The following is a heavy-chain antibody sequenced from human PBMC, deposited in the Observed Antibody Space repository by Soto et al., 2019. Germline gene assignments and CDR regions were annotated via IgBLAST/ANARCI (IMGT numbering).Heavy chain of an antibody. CDR3: ARDTRDGYNSGFDY. CDR2: IYYSGST. CDR1: VGSSSSYY. D-gene: IGHD1-1*01. J-gene: IGHJ4*02. V-gene: IGHV4-59*01. Sequence: PSETLSLTCTVSVGSSSSYYWSWIRQPPGKGLEWIGYIYYSGSTNYNPSLKSRVTISVDTSKNQFSLKLSSVTAADTAVYYCARDTRDGYNSGFDYWGQGTLVTVSS.